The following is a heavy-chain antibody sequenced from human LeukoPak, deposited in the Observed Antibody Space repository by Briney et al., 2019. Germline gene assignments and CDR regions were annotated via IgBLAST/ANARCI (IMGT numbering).Heavy chain of an antibody. Sequence: PGGSLRLSCAASGFTFSSYWMSWVRQAPGKGLEWVSGISWNSGSIGYADSVKGRFTISRDNAKNSLYLQMNSLRAEDTALYYCAKDVAGTFDYWGQGTLVTVSS. D-gene: IGHD6-13*01. CDR1: GFTFSSYW. CDR3: AKDVAGTFDY. J-gene: IGHJ4*02. V-gene: IGHV3-9*01. CDR2: ISWNSGSI.